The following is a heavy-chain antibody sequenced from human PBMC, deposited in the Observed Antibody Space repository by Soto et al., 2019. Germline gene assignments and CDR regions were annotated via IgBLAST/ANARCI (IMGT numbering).Heavy chain of an antibody. J-gene: IGHJ4*02. CDR1: GGSFSGYY. CDR2: INHSGST. V-gene: IGHV4-34*01. D-gene: IGHD3-9*01. CDR3: AQHSLIFERWGYFDY. Sequence: SETLSLTCAVYGGSFSGYYWSWIRQPPGKGLEWIGEINHSGSTNYNPSLKSRVTISVDTSKNQFSLKLSSVTAADTAVYYCAQHSLIFERWGYFDYWGQGTLVTVS.